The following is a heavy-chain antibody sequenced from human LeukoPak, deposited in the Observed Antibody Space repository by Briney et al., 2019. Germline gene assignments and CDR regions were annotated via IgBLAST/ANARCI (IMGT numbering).Heavy chain of an antibody. CDR3: ARDPSAVAANTYG. J-gene: IGHJ4*02. CDR2: IYSGGTT. D-gene: IGHD6-25*01. Sequence: GGSLRLSRAASGFTVSNNYMNWVRQAPGKGLEWVSLIYSGGTTYYADSVKGRFTISRDHSKNILYLQMNSLRAEDTAVYYCARDPSAVAANTYGWGQGTLVTVSS. CDR1: GFTVSNNY. V-gene: IGHV3-66*01.